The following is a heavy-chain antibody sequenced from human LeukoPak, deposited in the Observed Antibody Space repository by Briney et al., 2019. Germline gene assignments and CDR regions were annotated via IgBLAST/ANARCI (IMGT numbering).Heavy chain of an antibody. CDR2: ISYDGSNK. D-gene: IGHD4-17*01. J-gene: IGHJ1*01. CDR1: GFTLSIFW. V-gene: IGHV3-30-3*01. Sequence: GGSLRLSCDASGFTLSIFWMGWVRQAPSKGLEWVAVISYDGSNKYYADSVKGRFTISRDNSKNTLYLQMNSLRAEDTAVYYCASWSPDGDYAYFEHWGQGTLVTVSS. CDR3: ASWSPDGDYAYFEH.